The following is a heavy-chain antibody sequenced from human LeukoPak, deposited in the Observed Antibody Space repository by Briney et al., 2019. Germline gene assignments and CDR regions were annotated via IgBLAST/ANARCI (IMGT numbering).Heavy chain of an antibody. CDR1: GGSISSYY. CDR2: IYYSGST. Sequence: SETLSLTCTVSGGSISSYYWSWIRQPPGKGLEWIGYIYYSGSTNYNPSLKSRVTISVDTSKNQFSLKLSSVTAADTAVYYCARDDCSSTSCYAGASDIWGQGTMVTVSS. CDR3: ARDDCSSTSCYAGASDI. D-gene: IGHD2-2*01. V-gene: IGHV4-59*01. J-gene: IGHJ3*02.